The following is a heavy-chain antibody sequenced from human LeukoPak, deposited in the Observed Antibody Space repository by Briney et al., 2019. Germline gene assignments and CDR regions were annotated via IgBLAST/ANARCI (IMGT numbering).Heavy chain of an antibody. CDR1: GYTFTGYA. D-gene: IGHD5-12*01. V-gene: IGHV1-2*02. CDR2: INPEKRDT. J-gene: IGHJ4*02. CDR3: AKKVRGPSHPLDF. Sequence: ASVKVPCKASGYTFTGYAIHWVRQAPGQGLEWMGWINPEKRDTGYAHKFQGRVTMTSDTSISTAHMELSSLRSDDTAVYYCAKKVRGPSHPLDFWGQGTLVTVSS.